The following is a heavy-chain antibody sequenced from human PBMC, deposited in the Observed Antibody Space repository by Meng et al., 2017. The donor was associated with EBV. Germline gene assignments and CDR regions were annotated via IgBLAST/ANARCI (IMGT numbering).Heavy chain of an antibody. Sequence: QEQLVESGAEEKKPGSSVKVSSKASGGTFSSYAISWVRQAAGQELEWMGGIIPIFGTANYARKFQGRVTITADESTSTAYMELSSLRSEDTAVYYCARVEGSGSYYNSHEYFQHWGQGTLVTVSS. CDR1: GGTFSSYA. CDR3: ARVEGSGSYYNSHEYFQH. CDR2: IIPIFGTA. V-gene: IGHV1-69*01. J-gene: IGHJ1*01. D-gene: IGHD3-10*01.